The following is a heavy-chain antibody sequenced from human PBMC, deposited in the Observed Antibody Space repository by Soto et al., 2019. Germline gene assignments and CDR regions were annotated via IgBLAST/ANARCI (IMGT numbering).Heavy chain of an antibody. CDR3: AREGYCISTSCRHYDYYGMDV. D-gene: IGHD2-2*01. CDR1: GYSLTNYG. Sequence: ASVKVSCTASGYSLTNYGVSWVRQAPGQGLEWMGWISAYNGNTNYAQKLQGRVTMTTDTSTSTAYMELRSLRSDDTAVYYCAREGYCISTSCRHYDYYGMDVWGQGTTVTVSS. CDR2: ISAYNGNT. J-gene: IGHJ6*02. V-gene: IGHV1-18*01.